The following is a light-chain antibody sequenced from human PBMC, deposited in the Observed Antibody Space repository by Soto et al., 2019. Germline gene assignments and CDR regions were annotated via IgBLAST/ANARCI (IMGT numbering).Light chain of an antibody. J-gene: IGLJ2*01. CDR2: EVS. Sequence: QSALTQPPSASGSPGQSVTISCTGTSSDVGGYNYVSWYQQHPGKAPKVMIYEVSKRTSGVPDRFSGSKSGNTASLTVSGLQAEDEADYYCSSYAGSNLVFGGGTKLTVL. CDR3: SSYAGSNLV. CDR1: SSDVGGYNY. V-gene: IGLV2-8*01.